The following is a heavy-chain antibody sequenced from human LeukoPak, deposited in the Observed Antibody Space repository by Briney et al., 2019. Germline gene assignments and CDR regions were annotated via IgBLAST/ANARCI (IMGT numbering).Heavy chain of an antibody. D-gene: IGHD3-22*01. CDR2: ISPSSSTM. Sequence: AGSLRLSCAASGLTFSSYSMNWVRQAPGKGLEWVSYISPSSSTMYFADSVKGRFTISRDNAKNSLYLQMNSLRDEDTAVYYCARSSSSGYYFGAFDIWGQGTRVTVSS. V-gene: IGHV3-48*02. J-gene: IGHJ3*02. CDR3: ARSSSSGYYFGAFDI. CDR1: GLTFSSYS.